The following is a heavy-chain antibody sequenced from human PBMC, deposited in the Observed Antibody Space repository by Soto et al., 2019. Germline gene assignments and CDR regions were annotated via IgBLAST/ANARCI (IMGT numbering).Heavy chain of an antibody. Sequence: QLQFRESRPGLVKPSETLSLTCTVSGGSIISNNHYWGWIRQPPGKGLEWIGNIYSSGTTYYNPSHKSRVTMSVDKSKGHFSLKLSSITVADTAVYFGARRSTISRGFDYWGQGTRVTVSS. CDR2: IYSSGTT. CDR1: GGSIISNNHY. J-gene: IGHJ4*02. D-gene: IGHD3-9*01. V-gene: IGHV4-39*01. CDR3: ARRSTISRGFDY.